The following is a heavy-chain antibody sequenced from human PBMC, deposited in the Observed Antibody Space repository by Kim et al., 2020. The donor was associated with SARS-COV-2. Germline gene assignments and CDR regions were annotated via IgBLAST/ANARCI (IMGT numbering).Heavy chain of an antibody. CDR3: ARDHRFPLSIMITFGGVIDDFDY. Sequence: ASVKVSCKASGYTFTSYAMNWVRQAPGQGLEWMGWINTNTGNPTYAQGFTGRFVFSLDTSVSTAYLQISSLKAEDTAVYYCARDHRFPLSIMITFGGVIDDFDYWGQGTLVTVSS. CDR2: INTNTGNP. J-gene: IGHJ4*02. D-gene: IGHD3-16*02. CDR1: GYTFTSYA. V-gene: IGHV7-4-1*02.